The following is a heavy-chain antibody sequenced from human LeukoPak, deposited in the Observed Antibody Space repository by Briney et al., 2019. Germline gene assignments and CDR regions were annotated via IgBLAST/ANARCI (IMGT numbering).Heavy chain of an antibody. CDR3: ARTYYYGSGSWNYFDY. V-gene: IGHV3-23*01. CDR1: GFTFSSYA. J-gene: IGHJ4*02. Sequence: GGSLRLSCAASGFTFSSYAMSWVRRAPGKGLEWVSAISGSGGSTYYADSVKGRFTISRDNSKNTLYLQMTGLRAEDSAVYYCARTYYYGSGSWNYFDYWGQGTLVTVSS. CDR2: ISGSGGST. D-gene: IGHD3-10*01.